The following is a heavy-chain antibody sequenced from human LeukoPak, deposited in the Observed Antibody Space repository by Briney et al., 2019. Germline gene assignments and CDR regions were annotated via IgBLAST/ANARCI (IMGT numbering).Heavy chain of an antibody. D-gene: IGHD1-26*01. CDR2: INPTGGST. CDR3: TRSAVVGAPGDFDY. V-gene: IGHV1-46*03. J-gene: IGHJ4*02. Sequence: ASVKVSCEASGYTFTSCYMHWVRQAPGQGLEWMGIINPTGGSTSYAQKFQGRVTMTRDTSTSTVFMELSSLRSEDTALYYCTRSAVVGAPGDFDYCGQGTLVTVSS. CDR1: GYTFTSCY.